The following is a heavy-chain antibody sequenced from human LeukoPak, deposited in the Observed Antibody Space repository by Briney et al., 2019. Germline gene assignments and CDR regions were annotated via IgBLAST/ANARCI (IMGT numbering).Heavy chain of an antibody. CDR1: GFTFSSYS. CDR2: ISSGSRTI. Sequence: GGSLRLSCAASGFTFSSYSMNWVRQAPGKGLEWISYISSGSRTIYYADSVKGRFTISRDNAKNSLYLQMNSLRAEDTAVYYCARDDPYYYDSSGYCDYWGQGTLVTVSS. V-gene: IGHV3-48*04. CDR3: ARDDPYYYDSSGYCDY. J-gene: IGHJ4*02. D-gene: IGHD3-22*01.